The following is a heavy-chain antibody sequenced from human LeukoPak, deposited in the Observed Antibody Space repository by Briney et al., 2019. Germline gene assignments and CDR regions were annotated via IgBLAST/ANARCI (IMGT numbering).Heavy chain of an antibody. J-gene: IGHJ4*02. CDR2: IKEDGSDK. D-gene: IGHD5-24*01. V-gene: IGHV3-7*01. CDR3: ARKMATISRNFDY. Sequence: GGSLRLSCAASGFTFSRYWMSWVRQAPGKGLEWVANIKEDGSDKYYVDSVKGRFTISRDNAKNSLYLQMNSLRAEDTAVYYCARKMATISRNFDYWGQGTLVTVSS. CDR1: GFTFSRYW.